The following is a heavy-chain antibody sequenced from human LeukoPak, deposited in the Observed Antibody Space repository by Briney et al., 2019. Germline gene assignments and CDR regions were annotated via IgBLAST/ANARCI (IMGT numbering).Heavy chain of an antibody. D-gene: IGHD3-22*01. CDR2: IYYSGST. J-gene: IGHJ5*02. V-gene: IGHV4-39*07. Sequence: SETLSLTCTVSGGSISSSSYYWGWIRQPPGKGLEWIGSIYYSGSTHYNPSLKSRVTISVDTSKNQFSLKLSSVTAADTAVYYCAREGLYYYDSRRTPALNWFDPWGQGTLVTVSS. CDR3: AREGLYYYDSRRTPALNWFDP. CDR1: GGSISSSSYY.